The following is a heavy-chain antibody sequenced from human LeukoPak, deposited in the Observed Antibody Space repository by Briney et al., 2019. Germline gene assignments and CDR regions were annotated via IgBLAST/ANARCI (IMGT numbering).Heavy chain of an antibody. CDR3: ARVHSYYDFWSGYIDY. D-gene: IGHD3-3*01. J-gene: IGHJ4*02. CDR1: GFTFSSYS. CDR2: ISSSSSYI. V-gene: IGHV3-21*01. Sequence: PGGSLRLSCAASGFTFSSYSMNWVRQAPGKGLEWVSSISSSSSYIYYADSVKGRFTISRDNAKNSLYLQMNRLRAEDTAVYYCARVHSYYDFWSGYIDYWGQGTLVTVSS.